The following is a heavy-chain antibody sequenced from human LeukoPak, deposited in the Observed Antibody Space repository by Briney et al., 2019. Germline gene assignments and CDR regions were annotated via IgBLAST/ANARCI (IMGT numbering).Heavy chain of an antibody. D-gene: IGHD3-22*01. Sequence: GESLKISCKGSGYSFTSYWIGWVRQMPGKGLEWMGIIYPGDSDTRYSPSFQGQVTISADKSISTAYLQWSSLKASDTAMYYCARVNTMIVADPYYFDYWGQGTLVTVSS. CDR3: ARVNTMIVADPYYFDY. J-gene: IGHJ4*02. V-gene: IGHV5-51*01. CDR1: GYSFTSYW. CDR2: IYPGDSDT.